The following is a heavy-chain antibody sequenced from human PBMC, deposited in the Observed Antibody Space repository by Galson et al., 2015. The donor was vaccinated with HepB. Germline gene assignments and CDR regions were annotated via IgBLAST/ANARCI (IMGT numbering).Heavy chain of an antibody. V-gene: IGHV3-53*01. Sequence: SLRLSCAASGFTVNSYYMNWVRQAPGKGLEWVSIIYSGGSTYYADSVKGRFTISRDNSKNTLYLEMNSLRDEDTAVYYCARGTYHYGRNEYHDPADYWSQGTLVIVSS. CDR2: IYSGGST. CDR3: ARGTYHYGRNEYHDPADY. D-gene: IGHD3-16*01. CDR1: GFTVNSYY. J-gene: IGHJ4*02.